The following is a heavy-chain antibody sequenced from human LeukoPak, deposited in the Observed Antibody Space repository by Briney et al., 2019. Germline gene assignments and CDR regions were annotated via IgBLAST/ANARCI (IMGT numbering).Heavy chain of an antibody. CDR3: ARGRMVRGVIIPHYYYGMDV. J-gene: IGHJ6*02. Sequence: GGSLRLSCAASGFTVSSNYMSWVRQAPGKGLEWVSVIYSGGSTYYADSVKGRFTISRDNSKNTLYLQMNSLRAEDTAVYYCARGRMVRGVIIPHYYYGMDVWGQGTTVTVSS. D-gene: IGHD3-10*01. V-gene: IGHV3-53*01. CDR1: GFTVSSNY. CDR2: IYSGGST.